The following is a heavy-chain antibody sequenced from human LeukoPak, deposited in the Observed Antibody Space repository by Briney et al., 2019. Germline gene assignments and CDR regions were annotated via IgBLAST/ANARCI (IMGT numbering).Heavy chain of an antibody. V-gene: IGHV4-59*08. D-gene: IGHD4-17*01. J-gene: IGHJ6*02. Sequence: SETLSLTCTVSGGSISSYYWSWIRQPPGKGLEWIGYIYYSGSTNYSPSLKSRVTISVDTSKNQFSLKLSSVTAADTAVYYCARRGGRDYGDYENYYYYGMDVWGQGTTVTVSS. CDR3: ARRGGRDYGDYENYYYYGMDV. CDR1: GGSISSYY. CDR2: IYYSGST.